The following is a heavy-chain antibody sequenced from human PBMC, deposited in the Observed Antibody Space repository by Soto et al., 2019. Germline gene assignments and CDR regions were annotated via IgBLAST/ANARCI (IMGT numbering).Heavy chain of an antibody. J-gene: IGHJ4*02. V-gene: IGHV3-23*01. CDR1: GFTFSSYA. D-gene: IGHD3-22*01. CDR3: AKDLYYDSSGEVDY. CDR2: ISGSGGST. Sequence: GGSLRLSCAASGFTFSSYAMSWVRQAPGKGLEWVSAISGSGGSTYYADSVKGRFTISRDSSKNTLYLQMNSLRAEDTAVYYCAKDLYYDSSGEVDYWGQGTLVTVSS.